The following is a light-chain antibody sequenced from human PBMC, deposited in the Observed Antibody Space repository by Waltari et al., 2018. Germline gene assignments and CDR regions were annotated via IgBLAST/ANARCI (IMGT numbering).Light chain of an antibody. V-gene: IGLV1-44*01. CDR3: AAWDDSLNGLV. J-gene: IGLJ2*01. CDR2: SNK. CDR1: SSNIGSET. Sequence: QSVLTQPPSASGTPGQRVTISCSGSSSNIGSETVNWYQKLPGTAPKVLIYSNKKRPSGVPVRFSGSKSGTSASLAISGLQSEDEADYYCAAWDDSLNGLVFGGGTKLTVL.